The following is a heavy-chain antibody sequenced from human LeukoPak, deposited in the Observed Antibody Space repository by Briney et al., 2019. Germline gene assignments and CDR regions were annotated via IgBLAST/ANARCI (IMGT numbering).Heavy chain of an antibody. Sequence: PGRSLRLSCAASGFTFSRYGMHWVRQAPGKGLEWVSVIWYDGSNKYYADSVKGRFTTSRDNSKNTLYLQMNSLRAEDTAVYYCARSYYYGSGSYYPFDYWGQGTLVTVSS. D-gene: IGHD3-10*01. CDR2: IWYDGSNK. CDR3: ARSYYYGSGSYYPFDY. CDR1: GFTFSRYG. V-gene: IGHV3-33*08. J-gene: IGHJ4*02.